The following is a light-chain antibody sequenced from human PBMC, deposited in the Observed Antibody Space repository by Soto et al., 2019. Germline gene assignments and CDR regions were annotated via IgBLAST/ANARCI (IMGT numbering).Light chain of an antibody. CDR3: QQYGSSPWT. J-gene: IGKJ1*01. CDR2: GAS. Sequence: EIVLTQSPATLSLSPGERATLSCRASQSVSNYLAWYRQTPGQAPRLLIYGASNRATGIADRFSGSGSGTDFTLIISRLEPEDFALYFCQQYGSSPWTFGQGTKLEIK. V-gene: IGKV3-20*01. CDR1: QSVSNY.